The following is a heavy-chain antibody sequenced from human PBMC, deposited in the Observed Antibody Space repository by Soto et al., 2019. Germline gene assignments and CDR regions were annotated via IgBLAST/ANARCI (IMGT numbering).Heavy chain of an antibody. CDR1: GFVFRSVW. Sequence: PGGSLRLSCAASGFVFRSVWMSWVRQTPGMGLEWVANMDQDGSQKYYLDSVRGRFTISRDNAKNSLYLQMSSVRAEDTAVYYCARELPNGYFDVWGQGALVTVSS. CDR3: ARELPNGYFDV. D-gene: IGHD5-18*01. CDR2: MDQDGSQK. J-gene: IGHJ4*02. V-gene: IGHV3-7*01.